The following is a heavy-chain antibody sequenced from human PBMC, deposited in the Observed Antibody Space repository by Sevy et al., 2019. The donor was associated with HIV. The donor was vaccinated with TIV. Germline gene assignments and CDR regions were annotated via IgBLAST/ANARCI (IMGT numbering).Heavy chain of an antibody. CDR3: ARHCSSSSCSHAFDI. J-gene: IGHJ3*02. Sequence: KASETLSLTCAVYGGSFSGYYWSWIRQPPGKGLEWVGEINHSGSTNYNPSLKSRVTISVDTSNNQFSLKLSSVTAADTAGYYCARHCSSSSCSHAFDIWGQGTMVTVSS. V-gene: IGHV4-34*01. D-gene: IGHD2-2*01. CDR1: GGSFSGYY. CDR2: INHSGST.